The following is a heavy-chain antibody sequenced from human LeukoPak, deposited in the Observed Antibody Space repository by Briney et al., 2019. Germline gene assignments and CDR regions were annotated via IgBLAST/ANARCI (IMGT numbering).Heavy chain of an antibody. Sequence: GGSLRLSCAASGFTFSSYIMSWVRQAPGKGLEWVSGISGSGDSTYYADSVKGRFAVSRDNSKNALYLQMNSLRAEDTAVYYCAKGTIFGLPWGRGTLVTVSS. J-gene: IGHJ4*02. D-gene: IGHD3/OR15-3a*01. CDR2: ISGSGDST. V-gene: IGHV3-23*01. CDR3: AKGTIFGLP. CDR1: GFTFSSYI.